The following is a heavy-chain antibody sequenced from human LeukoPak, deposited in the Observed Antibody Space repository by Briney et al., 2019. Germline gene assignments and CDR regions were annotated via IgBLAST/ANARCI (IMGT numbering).Heavy chain of an antibody. D-gene: IGHD3-10*01. CDR1: GGSFSDDY. V-gene: IGHV4-34*01. CDR3: ARRVTVHYYMDL. J-gene: IGHJ6*03. CDR2: INHSGST. Sequence: SETLSLTCAIYGGSFSDDYWSWIRQPPGKGLEWIGEINHSGSTNYDPSLKSRVTILVDTFMKQFSLKLNSVTAADTAVYYRARRVTVHYYMDLWAKGTTVTVSS.